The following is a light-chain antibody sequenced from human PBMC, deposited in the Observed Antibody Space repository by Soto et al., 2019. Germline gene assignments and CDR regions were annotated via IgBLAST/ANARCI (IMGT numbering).Light chain of an antibody. Sequence: EIVLTQSPDTLSLSPGERATLSCRASQSVSSNYFAWYQQKSGQAPRLLIYGASSWASGIPDRFSGSASGTDFILTISRLEPEDFALYYCQQYGTSPRTFGQGTKVEVK. V-gene: IGKV3-20*01. CDR1: QSVSSNY. CDR3: QQYGTSPRT. J-gene: IGKJ1*01. CDR2: GAS.